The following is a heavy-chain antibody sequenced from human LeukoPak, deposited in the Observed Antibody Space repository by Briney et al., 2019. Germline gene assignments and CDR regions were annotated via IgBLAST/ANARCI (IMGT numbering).Heavy chain of an antibody. J-gene: IGHJ4*01. CDR1: GFSFSSYA. Sequence: GGSLRLSCEASGFSFSSYAFAWVRQGPGKGQEWVAAVTSGGGGTHFADSVKGRFTISRDNTKNTMYLQMNSLRVEDTAMYFCGSDPNGDYVGALGYWGRGALVTVSS. CDR2: VTSGGGGT. CDR3: GSDPNGDYVGALGY. D-gene: IGHD2-8*01. V-gene: IGHV3-23*01.